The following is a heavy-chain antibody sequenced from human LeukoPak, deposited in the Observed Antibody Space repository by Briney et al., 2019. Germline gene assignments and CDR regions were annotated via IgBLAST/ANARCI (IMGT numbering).Heavy chain of an antibody. CDR2: ISGSGGST. D-gene: IGHD2-2*01. V-gene: IGHV3-23*01. CDR3: AKVGGKYCSSTSCYGLDY. CDR1: GFTFSSYA. J-gene: IGHJ4*02. Sequence: AGGSLRLSCAASGFTFSSYAMSWVRQAPGKGLEWVSAISGSGGSTYYADSVKGRFTISRDNSKNTLYLQMNSLRAEDTAVYYCAKVGGKYCSSTSCYGLDYWGQGTLVTVSS.